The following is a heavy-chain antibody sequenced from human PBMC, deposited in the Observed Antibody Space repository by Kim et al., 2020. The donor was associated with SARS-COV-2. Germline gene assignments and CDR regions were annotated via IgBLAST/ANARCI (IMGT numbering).Heavy chain of an antibody. V-gene: IGHV3-30*18. CDR2: ISSDGSNK. Sequence: GGSLRLSCAASGFTFSAYGIHWVRQAPGKGLEWVAVISSDGSNKYYADSVNGRFTISRDNSRTTLYLQLNSLRAEDTAVYYCTKDSHWGQGTLVTVSS. CDR1: GFTFSAYG. J-gene: IGHJ4*02. CDR3: TKDSH.